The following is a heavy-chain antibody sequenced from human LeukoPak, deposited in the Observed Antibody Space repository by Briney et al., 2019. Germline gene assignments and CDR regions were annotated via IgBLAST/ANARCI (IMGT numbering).Heavy chain of an antibody. D-gene: IGHD2-15*01. CDR1: GGSISSSSHY. V-gene: IGHV4-39*07. Sequence: SETLSLTCTVSGGSISSSSHYWGWMRQPPGKGLEWIGSIYYSGSTYYNPSLQSRVTISVDTSKNQFSLKLSSVTAADTAVYYCARDYCSGGSCYSSDYWGQGTLVTVSS. CDR2: IYYSGST. J-gene: IGHJ4*02. CDR3: ARDYCSGGSCYSSDY.